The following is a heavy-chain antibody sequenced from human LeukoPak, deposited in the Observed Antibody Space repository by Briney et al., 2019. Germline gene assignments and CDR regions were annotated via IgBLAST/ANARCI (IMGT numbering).Heavy chain of an antibody. V-gene: IGHV1-69*01. CDR3: ARTVVVPAAIFERPGYFDY. D-gene: IGHD2-2*01. J-gene: IGHJ4*02. Sequence: SVKASCKASGGTFSSYAISWVRQAPGQGLEWMGGIIPIFGTANYAQKFQGRVTITADESTSTAYMELSSLRSEDTAVYYCARTVVVPAAIFERPGYFDYWGQGTLVTVSS. CDR2: IIPIFGTA. CDR1: GGTFSSYA.